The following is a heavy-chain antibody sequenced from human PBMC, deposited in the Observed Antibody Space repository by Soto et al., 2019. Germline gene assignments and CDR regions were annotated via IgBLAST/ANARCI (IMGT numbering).Heavy chain of an antibody. CDR2: MYNTGST. V-gene: IGHV4-59*01. Sequence: PSETLSLTCTVPGGSISGYYWSWIRQPPWKGLEWIGYMYNTGSTVYNPSFKSRVTISVDTSKNQFSLKLNSVTAADTAVYYCARDLWGYCGTDCYPLDVWGQGTTVTVSS. CDR1: GGSISGYY. CDR3: ARDLWGYCGTDCYPLDV. J-gene: IGHJ6*02. D-gene: IGHD2-21*02.